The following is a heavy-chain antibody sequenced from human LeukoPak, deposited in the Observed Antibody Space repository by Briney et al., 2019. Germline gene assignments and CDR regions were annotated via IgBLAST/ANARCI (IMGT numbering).Heavy chain of an antibody. CDR2: IYYSGST. V-gene: IGHV4-59*01. Sequence: PSETLSLTCTVSGGPISSYYWSWIRQPPGKGLEWIGYIYYSGSTNYNPSLKSRVTISVDTSKNQFSLKLSSVTAADTAVYYCARVSGYGGTKGAFDIWGQGTMVTVSS. J-gene: IGHJ3*02. D-gene: IGHD4-23*01. CDR3: ARVSGYGGTKGAFDI. CDR1: GGPISSYY.